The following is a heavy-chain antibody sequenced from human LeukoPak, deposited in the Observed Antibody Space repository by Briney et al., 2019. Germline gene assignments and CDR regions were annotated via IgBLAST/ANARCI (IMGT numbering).Heavy chain of an antibody. D-gene: IGHD6-13*01. CDR3: GKDQYSSSWYSDY. J-gene: IGHJ4*02. CDR1: GYTFTSYG. V-gene: IGHV1-18*01. Sequence: ASVKVSCKASGYTFTSYGISWVRQAPGQGLEWMGWISAYNGNTSYAQKFQGRVTMTRDMSTSTVYMELSSLRAEDTAMYYCGKDQYSSSWYSDYWGQGTLVTVS. CDR2: ISAYNGNT.